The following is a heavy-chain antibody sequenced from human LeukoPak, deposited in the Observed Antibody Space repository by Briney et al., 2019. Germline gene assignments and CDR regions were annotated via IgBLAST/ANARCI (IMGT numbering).Heavy chain of an antibody. CDR3: ATWTDYYDSSGYYSSWFDP. D-gene: IGHD3-22*01. CDR1: GYTLTELS. J-gene: IGHJ3*01. V-gene: IGHV1-24*01. Sequence: ASVKVSCKVSGYTLTELSMHWVRQAPGKGLEWMGGFDPEDGETIYAQKFQGRVTMTEDTSTDTAYMELSSLRSEDTAVYYCATWTDYYDSSGYYSSWFDPWGQGTMVTVSS. CDR2: FDPEDGET.